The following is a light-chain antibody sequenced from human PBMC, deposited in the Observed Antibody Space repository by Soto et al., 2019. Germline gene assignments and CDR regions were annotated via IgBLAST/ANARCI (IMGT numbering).Light chain of an antibody. CDR2: DAS. V-gene: IGKV3D-20*02. Sequence: EIVLRQAPGTLSLSPGERATLYCGASQSVSSNHLAWYQQKPGQSPRLLIYDASNRATGIPARFSGSGYGTDFTLTISSLEPEDFAVYYCQQRSNWPTFGQGTRLEIK. CDR3: QQRSNWPT. J-gene: IGKJ5*01. CDR1: QSVSSNH.